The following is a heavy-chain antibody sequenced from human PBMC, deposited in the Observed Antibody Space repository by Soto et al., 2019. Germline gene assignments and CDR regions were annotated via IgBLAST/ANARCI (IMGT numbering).Heavy chain of an antibody. D-gene: IGHD5-12*01. Sequence: LGESLKISCKGSGYNFASHWIGWVRQMPGKGLEWMGIIYPGDSDTTYSPSFQGQVTIPADKSISTAYLQWNSLKASDTAIYYCARRSRSGYDWVGYNWFDPWGQGTLVTVSS. CDR3: ARRSRSGYDWVGYNWFDP. CDR2: IYPGDSDT. J-gene: IGHJ5*02. CDR1: GYNFASHW. V-gene: IGHV5-51*01.